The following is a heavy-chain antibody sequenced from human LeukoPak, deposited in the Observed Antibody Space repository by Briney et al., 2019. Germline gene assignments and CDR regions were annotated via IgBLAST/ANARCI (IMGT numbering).Heavy chain of an antibody. CDR1: GASISSCSYY. D-gene: IGHD3-22*01. CDR2: IYYSGTT. J-gene: IGHJ4*02. V-gene: IGHV4-39*01. Sequence: SETLSLTCSVSGASISSCSYYWGWIRQPPGKGLEWIASIYYSGTTYYNPSLKSRVTISADTSKNQFSLKLSSVTAADTAVYYCTSRGWIVGLVDYWGQGTLVTVSS. CDR3: TSRGWIVGLVDY.